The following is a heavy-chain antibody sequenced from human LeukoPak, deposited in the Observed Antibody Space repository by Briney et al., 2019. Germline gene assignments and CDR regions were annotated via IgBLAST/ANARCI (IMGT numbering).Heavy chain of an antibody. CDR1: GFTFDDFV. D-gene: IGHD3-10*01. CDR3: ARGGWSGELRPDDYYSHMDV. V-gene: IGHV3-20*04. CDR2: INRNGVRR. J-gene: IGHJ6*03. Sequence: PGGSLRLSCAASGFTFDDFVMNWVRQVPGKGLEWVSGINRNGVRRGYGASVQGRFTISRDNAKKSLFLQMNSLRPEDTALYYCARGGWSGELRPDDYYSHMDVWGSGTTVTVSS.